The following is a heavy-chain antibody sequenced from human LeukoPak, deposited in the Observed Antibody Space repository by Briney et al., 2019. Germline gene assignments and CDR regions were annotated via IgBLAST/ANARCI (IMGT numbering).Heavy chain of an antibody. CDR3: ARDGVAAALDY. V-gene: IGHV4-34*01. D-gene: IGHD6-13*01. J-gene: IGHJ4*02. CDR1: GGSFSGYC. Sequence: SETLSLTCAVYGGSFSGYCWSWIRQPPGKGLEWIGEINHSGSTNYNPSLKSRVTISVDTSKNQFSLKLSSVTAADTAVYYCARDGVAAALDYWGQGTLVTVSS. CDR2: INHSGST.